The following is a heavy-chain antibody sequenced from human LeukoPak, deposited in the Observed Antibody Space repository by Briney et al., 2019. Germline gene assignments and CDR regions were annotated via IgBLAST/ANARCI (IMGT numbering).Heavy chain of an antibody. J-gene: IGHJ4*02. D-gene: IGHD3-3*01. CDR1: GGSFSCYD. CDR2: INHSGST. Sequence: SETLSLTCAVYGGSFSCYDWSWIRQRPGKGLEWIGEINHSGSTNYNPSLKSRVTISVDTSKNKFSLKLSSVTAADTAVYYCARGFWSEYYFDYWGQGTLVTVSS. V-gene: IGHV4-34*01. CDR3: ARGFWSEYYFDY.